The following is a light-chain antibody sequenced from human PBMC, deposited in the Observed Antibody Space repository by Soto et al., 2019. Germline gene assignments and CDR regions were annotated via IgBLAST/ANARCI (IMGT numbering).Light chain of an antibody. CDR2: EVS. Sequence: QSVLTQPASVSGSPGQSITISCTGTSSDVGGYNYVSWYRRHPGKAPKLMIYEVSNRPSGVSNRFSGSKSGNTASLTISGLQAEDEADYYCSSYTSSSTPYVVFGGGTKLTVL. CDR1: SSDVGGYNY. V-gene: IGLV2-14*01. J-gene: IGLJ2*01. CDR3: SSYTSSSTPYVV.